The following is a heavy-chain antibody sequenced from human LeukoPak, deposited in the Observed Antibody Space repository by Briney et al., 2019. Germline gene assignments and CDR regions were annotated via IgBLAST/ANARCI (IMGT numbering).Heavy chain of an antibody. CDR1: GYTFTSYD. D-gene: IGHD6-13*01. CDR2: MNPNSGNT. J-gene: IGHJ5*02. CDR3: ARSRRIAAAGTHNWFDP. Sequence: GASVTVSCKASGYTFTSYDINWVRQATGQGLEWMGWMNPNSGNTGYAQKFQGRVTMTRNTSISTAYMELSSLRSEDTAVYYCARSRRIAAAGTHNWFDPWGQGTLVTVSS. V-gene: IGHV1-8*01.